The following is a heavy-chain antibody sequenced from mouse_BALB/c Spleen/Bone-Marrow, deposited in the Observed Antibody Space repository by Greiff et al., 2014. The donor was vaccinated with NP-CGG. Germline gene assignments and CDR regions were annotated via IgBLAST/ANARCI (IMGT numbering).Heavy chain of an antibody. CDR2: IYPGDGDT. CDR3: ARGGRLTGYYLDY. J-gene: IGHJ2*01. V-gene: IGHV1-80*01. CDR1: GYAFSSYW. D-gene: IGHD4-1*01. Sequence: QVQLQQSGAELVRPGSTVKISCKASGYAFSSYWMNWVKQRPGQGLEWIGQIYPGDGDTNYNGNFKDKATLTTDKSSTTAYMQLSSLTSGDSAVYFCARGGRLTGYYLDYSGPGTTLTVSS.